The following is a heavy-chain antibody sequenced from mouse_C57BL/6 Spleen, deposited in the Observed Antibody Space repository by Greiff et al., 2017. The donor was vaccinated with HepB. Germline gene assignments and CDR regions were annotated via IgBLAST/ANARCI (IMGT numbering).Heavy chain of an antibody. CDR2: IDPSDSYT. CDR1: GYTFTSYW. CDR3: ARGREDDYYYYFDY. J-gene: IGHJ2*01. Sequence: QVQLQQPGAELVKPGASVKLSCKASGYTFTSYWMQWVKQRPGQGLEWIGEIDPSDSYTNYNQKFKGKATLTVDTSSSTAYMQLSSLTSEDSAVYYCARGREDDYYYYFDYWGQGTTLTVSS. D-gene: IGHD2-3*01. V-gene: IGHV1-50*01.